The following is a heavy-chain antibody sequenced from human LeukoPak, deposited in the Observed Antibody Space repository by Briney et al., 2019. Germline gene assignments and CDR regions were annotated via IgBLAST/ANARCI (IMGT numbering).Heavy chain of an antibody. CDR2: INTRGST. CDR3: ARRAPNFRGVIGNRPSYYYYGMDV. CDR1: GGSISSSP. V-gene: IGHV4-4*07. J-gene: IGHJ6*02. Sequence: SETLSLTCTVSGGSISSSPWSWIRQPAGKGLEWIGRINTRGSTNYNPSLKSRVTMSADTSENQFSLKLSSVTAADTAVYYCARRAPNFRGVIGNRPSYYYYGMDVWGQGTTVTVSS. D-gene: IGHD3-10*01.